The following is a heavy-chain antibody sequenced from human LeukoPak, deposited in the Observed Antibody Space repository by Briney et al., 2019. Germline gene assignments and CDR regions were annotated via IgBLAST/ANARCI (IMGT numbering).Heavy chain of an antibody. D-gene: IGHD2-2*01. V-gene: IGHV3-64D*09. Sequence: PGGSLRLSCSASGFTFSNYGIHWVRQAPGKGLEYVSAISSNGISTYYADSVKGRVTISRDNSKNTLYLQMSRLRAEDTAVYYCARLDHLGYCSSTSCDHDYWGQGTLVTVSS. CDR2: ISSNGIST. CDR1: GFTFSNYG. J-gene: IGHJ4*02. CDR3: ARLDHLGYCSSTSCDHDY.